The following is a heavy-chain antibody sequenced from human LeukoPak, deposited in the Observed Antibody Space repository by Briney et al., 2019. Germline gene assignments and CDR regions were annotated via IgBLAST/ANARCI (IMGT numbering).Heavy chain of an antibody. CDR2: IYYNGST. CDR1: GGSISGGSYF. V-gene: IGHV4-39*07. J-gene: IGHJ6*02. Sequence: SETLSLTCTVSGGSISGGSYFWGWIRQPPGKGLEWIGNIYYNGSTYYNPSLKSRVTISVDTSKNQFSLKLSSVTAADTAVYYCAGYSSSGKNTYGMDVWGQGTTVTVSS. CDR3: AGYSSSGKNTYGMDV. D-gene: IGHD6-13*01.